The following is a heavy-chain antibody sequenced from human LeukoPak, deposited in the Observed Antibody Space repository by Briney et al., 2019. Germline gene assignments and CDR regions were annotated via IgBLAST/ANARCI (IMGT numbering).Heavy chain of an antibody. CDR3: AKGGEYYDFWSGFQSYGMDV. CDR2: ISGSGGST. V-gene: IGHV3-23*01. D-gene: IGHD3-3*01. J-gene: IGHJ6*02. Sequence: SGGSLRLSCAASGFTFSSYAMSWVRQAPGKGLEWVSAISGSGGSTYYADSVKGRFTISRDNSKNTLYLQMNSLRAEDTAVYYCAKGGEYYDFWSGFQSYGMDVWGQGTTVTVSS. CDR1: GFTFSSYA.